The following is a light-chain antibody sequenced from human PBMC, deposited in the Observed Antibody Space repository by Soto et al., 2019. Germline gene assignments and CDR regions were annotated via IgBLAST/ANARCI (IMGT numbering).Light chain of an antibody. Sequence: DIQMTQSPSSLSASVGDRVTITCRASQSISSHLNWYQQKPGKAPKVLIYAASSLQGGVPSRFRGSGSGTDFTLTIKSVQPEDFATYYCQQSYSSPFTFGPGTKVDIK. CDR3: QQSYSSPFT. J-gene: IGKJ3*01. CDR1: QSISSH. CDR2: AAS. V-gene: IGKV1-39*01.